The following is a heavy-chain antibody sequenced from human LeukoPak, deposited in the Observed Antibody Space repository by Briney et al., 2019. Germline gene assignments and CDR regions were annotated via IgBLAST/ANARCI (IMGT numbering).Heavy chain of an antibody. J-gene: IGHJ6*02. CDR3: ARIWAGAFSYYYYGMDV. Sequence: GGSLRLSCAASGFTVSSNYMSWVRQAPGKGLEWVSVIYSGGSTYYADSVKGRFTISRDNSKNTLYLQMNSLRAEDTAVYYCARIWAGAFSYYYYGMDVCGQGSTVAVSS. CDR2: IYSGGST. V-gene: IGHV3-66*01. D-gene: IGHD3-3*02. CDR1: GFTVSSNY.